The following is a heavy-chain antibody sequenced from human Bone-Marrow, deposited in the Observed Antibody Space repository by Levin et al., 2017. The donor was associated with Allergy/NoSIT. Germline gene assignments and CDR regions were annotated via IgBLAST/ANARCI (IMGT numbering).Heavy chain of an antibody. Sequence: LSLTCAASGFTLSGYSMNWVRQAPGKGLEWVSFISSTKSYVDYADSVKGRFTISRDNAKNSLYLQMNSLRADDTAVYYCARDPPTTYGLDVWGQGTTVTVSS. J-gene: IGHJ6*02. CDR2: ISSTKSYV. D-gene: IGHD1-1*01. V-gene: IGHV3-21*01. CDR3: ARDPPTTYGLDV. CDR1: GFTLSGYS.